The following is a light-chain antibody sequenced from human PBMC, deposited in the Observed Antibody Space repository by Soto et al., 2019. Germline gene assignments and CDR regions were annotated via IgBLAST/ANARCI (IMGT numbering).Light chain of an antibody. CDR1: SSNIGSNT. V-gene: IGLV1-44*01. CDR2: SNN. Sequence: QSVLTQPPSASGTPGQRVTISCSGSSSNIGSNTVNWYQQLPGTAPKHLIYSNNQRPSGVPDRFSGSKSGTSASLAISGLQSEDGADYYCAAWDDSLNGRVVFGGGTKLTVL. CDR3: AAWDDSLNGRVV. J-gene: IGLJ2*01.